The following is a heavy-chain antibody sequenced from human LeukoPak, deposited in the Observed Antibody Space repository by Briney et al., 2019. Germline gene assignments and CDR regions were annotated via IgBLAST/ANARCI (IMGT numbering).Heavy chain of an antibody. D-gene: IGHD3-3*01. J-gene: IGHJ3*02. CDR2: ISSSGSTI. V-gene: IGHV3-11*04. CDR1: GFTFSDYY. Sequence: GGSLRLSCAASGFTFSDYYMSWIRQAPGKGLEWVSYISSSGSTIYYADSVKGRFTISRDNAKNSLYLQMNSLRAEDTAVYYCARSTIFGVVYDAFDIWGQGTMVTVSS. CDR3: ARSTIFGVVYDAFDI.